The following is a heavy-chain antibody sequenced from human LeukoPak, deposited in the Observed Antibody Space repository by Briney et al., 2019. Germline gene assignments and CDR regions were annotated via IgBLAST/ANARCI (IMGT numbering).Heavy chain of an antibody. Sequence: SETLSLTCAVYGGSFSGYYWSWIRQPPGKGLEWIGYIYYSGSTNYNPSLKSRVTISVDTSKNQFSLKLSSVTAADTAVYYCASGSGSYYVPYLDYWGQGTLVTVSS. CDR3: ASGSGSYYVPYLDY. D-gene: IGHD3-10*01. CDR2: IYYSGST. CDR1: GGSFSGYY. V-gene: IGHV4-59*01. J-gene: IGHJ4*02.